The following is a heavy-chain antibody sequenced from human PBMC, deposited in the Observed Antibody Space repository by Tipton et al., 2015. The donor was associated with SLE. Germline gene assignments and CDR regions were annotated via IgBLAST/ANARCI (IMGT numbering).Heavy chain of an antibody. Sequence: LRLSCAASGFTFSSYAMSWVRQAPGKGLEWVSVIYSGGSTNYADSVKGRFTISRDNSKNTLYLQMNSLRAEDTAVYYCAKDLDADYWGQGTLVTVSS. J-gene: IGHJ4*02. CDR1: GFTFSSYA. CDR2: IYSGGST. V-gene: IGHV3-23*03. CDR3: AKDLDADY.